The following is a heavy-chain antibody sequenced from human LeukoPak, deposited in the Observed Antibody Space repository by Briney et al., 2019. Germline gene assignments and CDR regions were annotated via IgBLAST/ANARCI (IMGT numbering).Heavy chain of an antibody. CDR1: AFTFTSYA. V-gene: IGHV3-23*01. J-gene: IGHJ4*02. D-gene: IGHD4-17*01. Sequence: GRSLRLSCAASAFTFTSYAMSSVRQARGKWLEWVSAISGGGGSTYYAHSVKGRFTISRDNAKNSLCLLMNRLTADDTAVSYCAKDRYGDYGGGFDDWGQGTLVTVSS. CDR2: ISGGGGST. CDR3: AKDRYGDYGGGFDD.